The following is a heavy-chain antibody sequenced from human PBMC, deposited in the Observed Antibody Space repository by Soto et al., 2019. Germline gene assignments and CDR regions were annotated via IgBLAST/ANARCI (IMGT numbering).Heavy chain of an antibody. D-gene: IGHD6-19*01. CDR3: AKEWAGDAFDI. Sequence: PGGSLRLSCAASGVTFNTYAMTWVRQAPGQGLEWVSSISFTGGTTYYADSVKGRFTISRDNSKNTLYLQMTSLRAEDTAIYFCAKEWAGDAFDIWGQGTLVT. CDR2: ISFTGGTT. CDR1: GVTFNTYA. J-gene: IGHJ3*02. V-gene: IGHV3-23*01.